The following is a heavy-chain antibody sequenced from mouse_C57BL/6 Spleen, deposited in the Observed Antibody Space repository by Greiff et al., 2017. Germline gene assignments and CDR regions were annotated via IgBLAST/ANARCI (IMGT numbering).Heavy chain of an antibody. CDR3: ALWGCDVGWAMDY. J-gene: IGHJ4*01. Sequence: VQLQQSGAELVKPGASVKMSCKASGYTFTSYWITWVKQRPGQGLEWIGDIYPGSGSTNYNEKFKGKATLTVDTSSSTAYMQLSSLTSADSAVYYCALWGCDVGWAMDYWGQGTSVTVAS. CDR2: IYPGSGST. CDR1: GYTFTSYW. V-gene: IGHV1-55*01. D-gene: IGHD6-1*01.